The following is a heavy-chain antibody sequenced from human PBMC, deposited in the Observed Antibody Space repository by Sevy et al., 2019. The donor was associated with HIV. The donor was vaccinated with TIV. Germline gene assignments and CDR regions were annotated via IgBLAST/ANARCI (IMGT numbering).Heavy chain of an antibody. D-gene: IGHD3-22*01. CDR1: GFTFNYFN. CDR3: ARNRDYYDSSGFSY. V-gene: IGHV3-21*06. J-gene: IGHJ4*02. CDR2: ISSGSSYI. Sequence: GGSPRLSCAASGFTFNYFNMNWVRQAPGKGLEWVSSISSGSSYIKYADSVQGRFTISRDNAKSSLYLQMNSLSAEDTAVYYCARNRDYYDSSGFSYWGQGTLVTVSS.